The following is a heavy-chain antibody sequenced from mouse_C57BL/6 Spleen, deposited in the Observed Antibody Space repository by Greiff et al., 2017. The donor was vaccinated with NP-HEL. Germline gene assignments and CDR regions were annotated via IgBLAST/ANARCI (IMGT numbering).Heavy chain of an antibody. V-gene: IGHV14-3*02. J-gene: IGHJ2*01. D-gene: IGHD1-3*01. CDR3: RISTNNA. CDR2: TDPANGNT. CDR1: GYNIKDIY. Sequence: VQLQQSGAELVKPAASLKLSCTASGYNIKDIYIHWVKQRPEKGLERIRRTDPANGNTKYDPKFQRKATITADTSSNTAYMQLRSLTCEDTAVYYCRISTNNAWGQGTTLTVSA.